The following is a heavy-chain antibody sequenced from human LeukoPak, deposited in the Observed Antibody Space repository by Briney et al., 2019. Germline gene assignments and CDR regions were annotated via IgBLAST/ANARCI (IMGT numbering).Heavy chain of an antibody. CDR3: VRYRSAGYYYGMDV. J-gene: IGHJ6*02. CDR1: GFSFTNYW. V-gene: IGHV5-51*01. CDR2: IYPGDSDT. D-gene: IGHD1-14*01. Sequence: GESLKISCKGFGFSFTNYWIGWVRQMPGKGLEWMGIIYPGDSDTRYSPSFQGQVTISADKSISTAYLQRSSLKASDTAIYYCVRYRSAGYYYGMDVWGQGTTVTVSS.